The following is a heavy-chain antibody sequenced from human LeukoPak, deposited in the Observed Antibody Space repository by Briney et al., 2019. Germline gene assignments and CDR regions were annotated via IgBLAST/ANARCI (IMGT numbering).Heavy chain of an antibody. CDR3: AKDNYADYASGGVDWYFDL. D-gene: IGHD4-17*01. CDR2: ISGSGAGT. J-gene: IGHJ2*01. Sequence: PGGPLRLSCAASGFSFSSLAMGWVRQAPGKGLAWVSGISGSGAGTYYVDSVKGRFTISRDNSKNTLFLQMNSLRAEDTGVYFCAKDNYADYASGGVDWYFDLWGRGTLVTVSS. V-gene: IGHV3-23*01. CDR1: GFSFSSLA.